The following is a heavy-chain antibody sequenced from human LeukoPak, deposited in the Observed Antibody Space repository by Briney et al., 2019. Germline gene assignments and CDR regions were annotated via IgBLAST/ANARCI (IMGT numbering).Heavy chain of an antibody. J-gene: IGHJ4*02. V-gene: IGHV3-23*01. CDR1: GFTFSSYA. D-gene: IGHD3-10*01. Sequence: PGGSLRPSCAASGFTFSSYAMSWVRQAPGKGLEWVSAISGSGSSTYYADSVKGRFTISRDNSKNTLYLQMNSLRAEDTAVYYCAKGSGYYGSGSYSLDYWGQGTLVTVSS. CDR3: AKGSGYYGSGSYSLDY. CDR2: ISGSGSST.